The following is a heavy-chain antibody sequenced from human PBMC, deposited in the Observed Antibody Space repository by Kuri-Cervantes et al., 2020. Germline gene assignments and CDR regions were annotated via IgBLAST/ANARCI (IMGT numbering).Heavy chain of an antibody. V-gene: IGHV1-69*04. CDR2: IIPILGIA. CDR1: GGTFRSYT. CDR3: ARDPKAPPNYGDYINDNWYFDL. D-gene: IGHD4-17*01. Sequence: SVKVSCKDSGGTFRSYTISWLRQAPGQGLEWMGRIIPILGIANYAQKFQGRVTITADNSTSTAYMELSSLISEDTAVYYCARDPKAPPNYGDYINDNWYFDLWGRGTLVTVSS. J-gene: IGHJ2*01.